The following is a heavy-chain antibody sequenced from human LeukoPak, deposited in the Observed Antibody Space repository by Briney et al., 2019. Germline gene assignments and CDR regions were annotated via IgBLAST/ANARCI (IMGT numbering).Heavy chain of an antibody. CDR3: ARGYYGSGSYYPTRYAFDI. V-gene: IGHV4-39*07. J-gene: IGHJ3*02. Sequence: SETLSLTCTVSGGSISSSSYYWGWIRQPPGKGLEWIGSIYYSGSTYYNPSLKSRATISVDTSKNQFSLKLSSVTAADTAVYYCARGYYGSGSYYPTRYAFDIWGQGTMVTVSS. CDR2: IYYSGST. D-gene: IGHD3-10*01. CDR1: GGSISSSSYY.